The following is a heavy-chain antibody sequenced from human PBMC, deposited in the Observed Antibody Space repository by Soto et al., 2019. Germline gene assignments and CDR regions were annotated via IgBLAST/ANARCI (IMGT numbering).Heavy chain of an antibody. Sequence: PSETLSLTCTVSGGSISSGGYYWSWIRQHPGKGLEWIGYIYYSGSTYYNPSLKSRVTISVDTSKNQFSLKLSSVTAADTAVYYCARGKRERSRLDYYYYMDVWGKGTTVTVSS. CDR2: IYYSGST. J-gene: IGHJ6*03. D-gene: IGHD1-26*01. CDR3: ARGKRERSRLDYYYYMDV. V-gene: IGHV4-31*03. CDR1: GGSISSGGYY.